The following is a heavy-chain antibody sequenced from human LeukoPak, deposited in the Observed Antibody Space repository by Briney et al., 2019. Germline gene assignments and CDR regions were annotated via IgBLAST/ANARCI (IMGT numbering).Heavy chain of an antibody. J-gene: IGHJ6*03. CDR1: GFTFISYS. CDR2: ISDSGGST. D-gene: IGHD6-13*01. CDR3: AKCGSSTCKTNMDV. Sequence: PGGSLRLSCVASGFTFISYSMSCVRQAPGKGLEWVSSISDSGGSTYYADSVKGWFSSSRDNSKNTLYLQMNSLRAEDTAVYYCAKCGSSTCKTNMDVWGKGTTVTVSS. V-gene: IGHV3-23*01.